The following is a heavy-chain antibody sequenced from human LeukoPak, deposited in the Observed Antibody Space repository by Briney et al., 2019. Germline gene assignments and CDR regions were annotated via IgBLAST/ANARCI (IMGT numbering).Heavy chain of an antibody. D-gene: IGHD2-15*01. J-gene: IGHJ6*03. CDR3: ARSVEGYCRGGSCYYYSYYMDV. V-gene: IGHV4-59*01. CDR2: IYYSGST. CDR1: GVSISSYY. Sequence: SETLSLTCTVSGVSISSYYWSWIRQPPGRGLEWIGYIYYSGSTNYNPSPKSRVTISVDTSKNQFSLKLSSVTAADTAVYYCARSVEGYCRGGSCYYYSYYMDVWGKGTTVTVSS.